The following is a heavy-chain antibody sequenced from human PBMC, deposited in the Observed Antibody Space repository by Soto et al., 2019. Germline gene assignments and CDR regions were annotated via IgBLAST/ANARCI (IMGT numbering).Heavy chain of an antibody. CDR2: ISYDGSNK. D-gene: IGHD2-21*01. Sequence: QVQLVESGGGVVQPGRSLRLSCAASGFTFSCYGMHWVRQAPGKGLEWVAVISYDGSNKYYADSVKGRFTISRDNSKNTLYLQMNSLRAEDTPVYYCATSIPHYYYAMDVWGQGTTVTVSS. V-gene: IGHV3-30*03. J-gene: IGHJ6*02. CDR3: ATSIPHYYYAMDV. CDR1: GFTFSCYG.